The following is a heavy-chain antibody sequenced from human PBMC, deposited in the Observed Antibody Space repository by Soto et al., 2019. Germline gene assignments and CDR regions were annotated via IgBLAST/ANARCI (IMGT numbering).Heavy chain of an antibody. D-gene: IGHD3-3*01. Sequence: PDGCLRHSGAASGFKIVWFAPGWVRQAPGKGLEWVSTISGSDGKTFYADSVKGRFSISRDTSQSTLYLQMNSLRADDTAMYYCARWSYLDYWGQGTRVTVSS. CDR1: GFKIVWFA. CDR3: ARWSYLDY. CDR2: ISGSDGKT. V-gene: IGHV3-23*01. J-gene: IGHJ4*02.